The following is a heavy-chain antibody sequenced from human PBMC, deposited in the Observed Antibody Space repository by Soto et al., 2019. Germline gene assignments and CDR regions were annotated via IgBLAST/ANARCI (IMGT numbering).Heavy chain of an antibody. D-gene: IGHD3-3*01. CDR2: IYYSWST. J-gene: IGHJ6*02. V-gene: IGHV4-39*01. Sequence: QLQLQESGPGLVKPSETLSLTCTVSGGSISSSSDYWGWIRQPTGKGLEWIGSIYYSWSTYYHPALKIRVTISVDTSKNPFSLKLSSGTAAATAVYYCARHPEDFWSGYYSYYYYVMDVGCQGTTVTVSS. CDR1: GGSISSSSDY. CDR3: ARHPEDFWSGYYSYYYYVMDV.